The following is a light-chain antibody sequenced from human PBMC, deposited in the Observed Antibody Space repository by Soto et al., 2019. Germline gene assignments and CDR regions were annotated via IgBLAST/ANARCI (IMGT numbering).Light chain of an antibody. J-gene: IGKJ1*01. CDR1: QSVTSTY. CDR3: QHYGRSPT. CDR2: AAS. Sequence: DIVLEQSPGTLSLSPGERATLSCRASQSVTSTYLSWYQQKPGQAPRLLFYAASSRAMGVPDRFTGSGSGTDFTLTINRLEPEDFAVYYCQHYGRSPTFGPGTKVEIK. V-gene: IGKV3-20*01.